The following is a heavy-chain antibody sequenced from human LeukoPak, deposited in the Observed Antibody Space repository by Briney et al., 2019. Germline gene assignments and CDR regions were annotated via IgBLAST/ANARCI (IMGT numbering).Heavy chain of an antibody. D-gene: IGHD6-13*01. V-gene: IGHV1-46*01. CDR3: ARGGSSWLNYYYYMDV. CDR1: GYTFTSHF. Sequence: GASVKVSCKASGYTFTSHFMHWVRQAPGQGLEWMGIINPESGNTAYAQKFQGRITMTGDTSTSTAYTELSSLRSEDTAVYYCARGGSSWLNYYYYMDVWGKGTTVTVSS. CDR2: INPESGNT. J-gene: IGHJ6*03.